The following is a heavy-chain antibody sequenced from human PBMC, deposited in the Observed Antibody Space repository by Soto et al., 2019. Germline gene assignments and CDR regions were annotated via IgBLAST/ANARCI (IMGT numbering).Heavy chain of an antibody. CDR2: IGSSSIYT. D-gene: IGHD3-22*01. CDR1: GFTYTDYY. V-gene: IGHV3-11*06. J-gene: IGHJ4*02. CDR3: ARSGPGGYIDY. Sequence: GGSMRLSCAASGFTYTDYYMSWIRQAPGKGLEWVSYIGSSSIYTNYADSVKGRFKISRDNSKKSLYLQMNSLRAEGTAVYYCARSGPGGYIDYCGQGTLVTVSS.